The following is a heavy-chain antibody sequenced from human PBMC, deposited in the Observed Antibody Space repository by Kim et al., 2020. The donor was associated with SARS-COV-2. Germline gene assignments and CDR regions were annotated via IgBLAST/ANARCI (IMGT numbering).Heavy chain of an antibody. J-gene: IGHJ6*03. Sequence: GGSLRLSCAASGFTFDDYAMHWVRQAPGKGLEWVSGISWNSGSIGYADSVKGRFTISRDNAKNSLYLQMNSLRAEDTALYYCAKDIRIAVAGPYYYYYIDVWGKGTTVTVSS. CDR2: ISWNSGSI. D-gene: IGHD6-19*01. CDR1: GFTFDDYA. CDR3: AKDIRIAVAGPYYYYYIDV. V-gene: IGHV3-9*01.